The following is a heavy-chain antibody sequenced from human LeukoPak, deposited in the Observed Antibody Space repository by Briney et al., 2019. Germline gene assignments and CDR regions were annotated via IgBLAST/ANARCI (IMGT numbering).Heavy chain of an antibody. J-gene: IGHJ4*02. D-gene: IGHD3-22*01. Sequence: ASVKVSCKASGCTFTSYGISWVRQAPGQGLEWMGWISAYNGNTNYAQKLQGRVTMTTDTSTSTAYMELRSLRSDDTAVYYCARHEYYYDSSGYYGYWGQGTLVTVSS. CDR2: ISAYNGNT. V-gene: IGHV1-18*01. CDR1: GCTFTSYG. CDR3: ARHEYYYDSSGYYGY.